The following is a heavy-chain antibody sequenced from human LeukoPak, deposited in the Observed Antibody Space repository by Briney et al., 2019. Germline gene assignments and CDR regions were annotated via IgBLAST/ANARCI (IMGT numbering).Heavy chain of an antibody. J-gene: IGHJ6*02. CDR2: IKQDGSEK. D-gene: IGHD3-16*02. V-gene: IGHV3-7*01. CDR3: ARDRDDYVWGSYRYYGYYYYGMDV. CDR1: GFTFSSYW. Sequence: PGGSLRLSCAASGFTFSSYWMSWVRQAPGKGLEWVANIKQDGSEKYYVDSVKGRFTISRDNAKNSLYLQMNSLRAEDTAVYYCARDRDDYVWGSYRYYGYYYYGMDVWGQRTTVTVSS.